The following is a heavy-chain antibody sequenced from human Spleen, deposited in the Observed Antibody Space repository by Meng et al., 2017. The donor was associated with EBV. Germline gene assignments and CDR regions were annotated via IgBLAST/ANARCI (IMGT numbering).Heavy chain of an antibody. V-gene: IGHV4-61*01. CDR1: GGSVSIGRYY. J-gene: IGHJ4*02. Sequence: QAHLQESGPGLVKPSGTLSLTCTVSGGSVSIGRYYWSWIRQPPGKGLEWIGFIYYDGSTNYNPSLKSRVTISVDTSQNQFSLKLSSVTAADTAVYYCARDHVAGRFDYWGQGSLVTVSS. CDR3: ARDHVAGRFDY. D-gene: IGHD3-10*02. CDR2: IYYDGST.